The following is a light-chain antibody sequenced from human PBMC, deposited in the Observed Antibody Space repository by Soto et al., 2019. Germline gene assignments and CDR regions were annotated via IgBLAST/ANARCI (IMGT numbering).Light chain of an antibody. CDR2: DVS. V-gene: IGLV2-14*01. J-gene: IGLJ2*01. CDR1: SSDVGGYNS. CDR3: SSYTSSSSWA. Sequence: QSALTQPASVSGSPGQSITISCTGTSSDVGGYNSVSWYQQHPGKAPKVMIYDVSNRPSGVSNRFSSSKSGNTASLTISGLQAEDEADYYCSSYTSSSSWAFGGGTKLTVL.